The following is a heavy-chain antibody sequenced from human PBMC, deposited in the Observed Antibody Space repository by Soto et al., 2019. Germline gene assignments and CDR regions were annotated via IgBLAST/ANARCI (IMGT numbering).Heavy chain of an antibody. V-gene: IGHV4-31*03. J-gene: IGHJ4*02. Sequence: QVQLQESGPGLVKPSETLSLTCTVSGGSISSGGYYWSWIRQHPGKGLEWIGYIYYSGSTYYNPSLKSRVTISVDTSKNQFSLKLSSVTAADTAVYYCARDHCGDCYYFDYWGQGTLVTVSS. CDR1: GGSISSGGYY. CDR3: ARDHCGDCYYFDY. CDR2: IYYSGST. D-gene: IGHD2-21*01.